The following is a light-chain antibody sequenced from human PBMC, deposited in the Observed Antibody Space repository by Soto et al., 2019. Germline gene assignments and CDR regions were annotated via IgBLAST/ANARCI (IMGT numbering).Light chain of an antibody. J-gene: IGKJ1*01. CDR3: LQDYNYPWT. CDR1: QYIRND. CDR2: AAS. Sequence: AIQMTQSPSSLSASVGDRVTITCRASQYIRNDLGWYQEKVGQAPKLRIYAASNLQSGVPSRFSGSGSGKDFTLPISSLLREDFATYYCLQDYNYPWTFGQGTKVEI. V-gene: IGKV1-6*01.